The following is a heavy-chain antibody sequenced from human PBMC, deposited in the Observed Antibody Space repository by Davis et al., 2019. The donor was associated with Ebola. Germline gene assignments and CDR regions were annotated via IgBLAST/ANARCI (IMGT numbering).Heavy chain of an antibody. D-gene: IGHD5-12*01. J-gene: IGHJ4*02. CDR1: GVSINSAIYY. Sequence: SETLSLTCTVSGVSINSAIYYWVWIRQRPGKGLEWIGTIYYSGHTYYNPSLQSRVTISVDTSKNQFSLKLSSVTAADTAVYYCARCDRGYSGYEPFDYWGQGTLVTVSS. V-gene: IGHV4-39*01. CDR2: IYYSGHT. CDR3: ARCDRGYSGYEPFDY.